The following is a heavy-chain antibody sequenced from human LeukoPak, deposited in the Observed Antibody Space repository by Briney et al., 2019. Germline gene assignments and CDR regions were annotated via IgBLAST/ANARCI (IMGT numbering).Heavy chain of an antibody. CDR1: GFTFSGYG. CDR2: VSYEGRYR. J-gene: IGHJ2*01. Sequence: GGSLRLSCVASGFTFSGYGRYWVPQAPGKGLERVGVVSYEGRYRYYAGCVKGRLTISRDNSKNTLYLQMDGLRAEEKAVYYCARFGVAAGSDYLYCDLWGRGTLVTVSS. V-gene: IGHV3-30*03. D-gene: IGHD3-3*01. CDR3: ARFGVAAGSDYLYCDL.